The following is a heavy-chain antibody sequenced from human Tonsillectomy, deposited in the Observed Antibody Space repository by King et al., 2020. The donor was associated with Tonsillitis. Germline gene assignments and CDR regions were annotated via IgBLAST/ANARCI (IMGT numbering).Heavy chain of an antibody. J-gene: IGHJ2*01. V-gene: IGHV4-4*02. Sequence: VQLQESGPGLVKPSGTLSLTCAVSGGSISSSHWWSWVRQSPGKGLEWIGEIYHGGSINYNPSLKSRVIISLDKSKNQFSLRLSSLTAADTAVYYCAGDYYYRDAYWYYDLWGRGALVTVSS. CDR1: GGSISSSHW. CDR3: AGDYYYRDAYWYYDL. D-gene: IGHD3-22*01. CDR2: IYHGGSI.